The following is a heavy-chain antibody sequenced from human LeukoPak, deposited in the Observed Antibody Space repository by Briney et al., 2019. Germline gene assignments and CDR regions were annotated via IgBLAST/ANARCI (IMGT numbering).Heavy chain of an antibody. Sequence: SETLSLTCTVSGGSISSYYWSWIRQPPGKGLEWIGNIYDSGSTNYNPSLKSRVTISVDTSKNQCSLKLSSVTAADTAVYYCARQSISGSSLSYFDYWGQGALVTVS. CDR1: GGSISSYY. D-gene: IGHD3-22*01. CDR3: ARQSISGSSLSYFDY. V-gene: IGHV4-59*01. CDR2: IYDSGST. J-gene: IGHJ4*02.